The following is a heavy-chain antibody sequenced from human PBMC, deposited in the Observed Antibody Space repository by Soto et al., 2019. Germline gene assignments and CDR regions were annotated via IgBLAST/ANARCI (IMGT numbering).Heavy chain of an antibody. D-gene: IGHD3-22*01. V-gene: IGHV4-4*02. CDR1: GGSISSSNW. Sequence: SETLSLTCAVSGGSISSSNWWSWVRQPPGKGLEWIGEIYHSGSTNYNPSLKSRVTISVDKSKNQFSLKLSSVTAADTAVYYCARGEGVYDSSEDAFDIWGQGTMVTVSS. CDR3: ARGEGVYDSSEDAFDI. J-gene: IGHJ3*02. CDR2: IYHSGST.